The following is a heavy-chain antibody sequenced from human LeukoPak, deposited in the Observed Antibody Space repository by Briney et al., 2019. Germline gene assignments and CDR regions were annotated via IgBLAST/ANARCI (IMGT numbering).Heavy chain of an antibody. D-gene: IGHD6-19*01. CDR2: IKQDGSET. V-gene: IGHV3-7*01. Sequence: PGGSLRLSCAASGFTFSSYWMSWVRQAQGKGLEWVANIKQDGSETYYVDSVKGRFTISRDNAKNSLYLQMTSLRAKDTAVYYCARLRTAVAGQDYWGQGTLATVSS. CDR1: GFTFSSYW. J-gene: IGHJ4*02. CDR3: ARLRTAVAGQDY.